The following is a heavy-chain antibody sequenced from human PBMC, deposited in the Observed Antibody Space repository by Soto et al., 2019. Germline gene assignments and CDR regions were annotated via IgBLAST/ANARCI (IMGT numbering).Heavy chain of an antibody. CDR3: ANRKEDCGGDCYSAY. CDR1: GFTFSSYA. CDR2: ISGSGGST. D-gene: IGHD2-21*02. J-gene: IGHJ4*02. V-gene: IGHV3-23*01. Sequence: GGSLRLSCAASGFTFSSYAMSWVRQAPGKGLEWVSAISGSGGSTYYADSVKGRFTISRDNSKNTLYLQMNSLRAEDTAVYYCANRKEDCGGDCYSAYWGQGTLVTVSS.